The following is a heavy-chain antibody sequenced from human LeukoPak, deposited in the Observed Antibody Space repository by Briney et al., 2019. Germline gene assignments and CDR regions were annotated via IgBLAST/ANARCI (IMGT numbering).Heavy chain of an antibody. V-gene: IGHV3-64D*09. J-gene: IGHJ4*02. CDR1: GFTFSSYA. Sequence: GESMKISCSASGFTFSSYAMHWVRQAPGKGLEYVSAISANVGSTYYADSVKGRFTISRDKSKNTLYLQMSSLKAEDTAVYYCVKEVGGSYVLDYWGQGTLVTVSS. CDR2: ISANVGST. D-gene: IGHD1-26*01. CDR3: VKEVGGSYVLDY.